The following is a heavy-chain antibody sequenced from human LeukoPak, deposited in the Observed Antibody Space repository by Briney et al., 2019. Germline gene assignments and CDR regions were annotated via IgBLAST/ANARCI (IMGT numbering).Heavy chain of an antibody. J-gene: IGHJ5*02. CDR2: IKQDGSEK. CDR3: ARHGETYYYGSGSYRIHNWFDP. CDR1: GFTFSSYW. V-gene: IGHV3-7*01. D-gene: IGHD3-10*01. Sequence: GGSLRLSCAASGFTFSSYWMSWVRQAPGKGLEWVANIKQDGSEKYYVDSVKGRFTISRDNAKNSLYLQMNSLRAEDTAVYYCARHGETYYYGSGSYRIHNWFDPWGQGTLVTVSS.